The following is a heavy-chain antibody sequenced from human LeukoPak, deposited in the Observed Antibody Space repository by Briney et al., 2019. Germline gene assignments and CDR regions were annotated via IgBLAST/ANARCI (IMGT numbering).Heavy chain of an antibody. D-gene: IGHD2-21*01. CDR3: ARVDGGERYYFDY. CDR1: GYTFTSYG. Sequence: ASVKVSCKASGYTFTSYGVSWVRQAPGQGLEWMGWINPSNGGTNYAQKFQGRVTMTLDTSISTGYMELSSLRSDDTAIYFCARVDGGERYYFDYWGQGTLVTVFS. CDR2: INPSNGGT. V-gene: IGHV1-2*02. J-gene: IGHJ4*02.